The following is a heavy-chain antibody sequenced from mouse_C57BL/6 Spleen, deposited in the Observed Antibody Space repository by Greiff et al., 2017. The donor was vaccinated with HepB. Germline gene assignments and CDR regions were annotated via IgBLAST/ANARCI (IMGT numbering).Heavy chain of an antibody. CDR2: IYPGDGDT. D-gene: IGHD4-1*01. CDR1: GYAFSSSW. Sequence: QVQLQQSGPELVKPGASVKISCKASGYAFSSSWMNWVKQRPGKGLEWIGRIYPGDGDTNYNGKFKGKATLTADKSYSTAYRQLSSLTSEDSAVYFCARSDWDDAMDYWGQGTSVTVSS. CDR3: ARSDWDDAMDY. V-gene: IGHV1-82*01. J-gene: IGHJ4*01.